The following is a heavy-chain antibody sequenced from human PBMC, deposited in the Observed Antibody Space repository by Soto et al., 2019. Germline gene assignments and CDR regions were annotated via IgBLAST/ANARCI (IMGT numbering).Heavy chain of an antibody. J-gene: IGHJ4*02. Sequence: QITLKESGPTLVKPTQTLTLTCTFSGFSLSTSGVGVGWIRQPPGKALEWLALIFWDDGQRYRPSLRSRHTIAQDTSKHQVVLTMTIMDPVDTATYYCAHTRHPSVGHCDYWCQGTLVTVSS. V-gene: IGHV2-5*02. CDR1: GFSLSTSGVG. CDR3: AHTRHPSVGHCDY. D-gene: IGHD2-15*01. CDR2: IFWDDGQ.